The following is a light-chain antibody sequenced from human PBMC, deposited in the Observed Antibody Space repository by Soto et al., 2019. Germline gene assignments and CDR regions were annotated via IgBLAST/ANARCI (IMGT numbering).Light chain of an antibody. CDR1: SSNIGAGYD. CDR3: QSYDSSLSGYV. Sequence: QSVLTQPPSVSGAPGQRVTISCTGSSSNIGAGYDVHWYQQLPGTAPKLLIYGNSNRPSGVPDRFSGSKSGTSASLAFSGLQVEDEADYYCQSYDSSLSGYVFGTGTKVTAL. V-gene: IGLV1-40*01. J-gene: IGLJ1*01. CDR2: GNS.